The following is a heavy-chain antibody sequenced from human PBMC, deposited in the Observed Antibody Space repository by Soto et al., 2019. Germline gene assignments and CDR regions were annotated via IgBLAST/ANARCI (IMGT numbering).Heavy chain of an antibody. CDR1: GYTFTSYG. D-gene: IGHD3-10*01. CDR3: ARGGTYYDPSRTYFEFGLGEEDH. J-gene: IGHJ4*02. V-gene: IGHV1-18*01. Sequence: QVQLVQSGAEVTKPGASVKVSCKASGYTFTSYGITWVRQAPGQGLEWMGWISTYNGYTSYAQKFQCRVTMTTDTSTTTAYMELRSLRSDDTAVYYCARGGTYYDPSRTYFEFGLGEEDHWGQGTLVTVSS. CDR2: ISTYNGYT.